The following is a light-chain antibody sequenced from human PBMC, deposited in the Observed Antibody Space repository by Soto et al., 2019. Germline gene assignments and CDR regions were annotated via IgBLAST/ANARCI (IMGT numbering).Light chain of an antibody. CDR3: QQYNNWPRT. CDR2: GAS. Sequence: EIVLTQSPGILSLSPGEGATLPCRASQTVDRNYFAWYHQKPGQAPRLLIYGASTRATGIPARFSGSGSGTEFTLTINSLQSEDFAVYYCQQYNNWPRTFGQGTKGDIK. CDR1: QTVDRN. J-gene: IGKJ1*01. V-gene: IGKV3-15*01.